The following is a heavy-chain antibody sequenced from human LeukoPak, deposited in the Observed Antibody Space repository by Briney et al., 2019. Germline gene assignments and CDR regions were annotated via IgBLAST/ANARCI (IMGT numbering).Heavy chain of an antibody. D-gene: IGHD2-15*01. CDR3: AKGAGRGYCSGGSCDYFDY. Sequence: GVSLRLSCAASGFTFSSYAMSWVRQDPGKGLEWVSAISGSGGSTYYADSVKGRFTISRDNSKNTLYLQMNSLRAEDTAVYYCAKGAGRGYCSGGSCDYFDYWGQGTLVTVSS. CDR2: ISGSGGST. V-gene: IGHV3-23*01. J-gene: IGHJ4*02. CDR1: GFTFSSYA.